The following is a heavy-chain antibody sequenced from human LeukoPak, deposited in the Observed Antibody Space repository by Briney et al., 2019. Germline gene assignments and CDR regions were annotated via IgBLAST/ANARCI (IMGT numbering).Heavy chain of an antibody. CDR3: ARADRPYFDFWSGYSDPDYFDY. CDR1: GFTFSSYG. Sequence: GGSLRLSCAASGFTFSSYGMHWVRQAPGKGLEWVAVIWYDGSNKYYADSVKGRFTISRDNSKNTLYLQMSSLRAEDTAVYYCARADRPYFDFWSGYSDPDYFDYWGQGTLVTVSS. V-gene: IGHV3-33*01. J-gene: IGHJ4*02. D-gene: IGHD3-3*01. CDR2: IWYDGSNK.